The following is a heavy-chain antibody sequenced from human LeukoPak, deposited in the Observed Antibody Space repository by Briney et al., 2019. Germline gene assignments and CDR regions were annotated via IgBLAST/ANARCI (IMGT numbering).Heavy chain of an antibody. CDR3: ARVGVAAKSSRYFDY. CDR1: GGSLSSGDYY. V-gene: IGHV4-31*03. J-gene: IGHJ4*02. Sequence: PSQTLSLTCTVSGGSLSSGDYYWSWIRQHPGKCLEWIGYIHYSGSTYYSPSLKSRVTISVDTSKKQFSLKLSSVTAADTAVYYCARVGVAAKSSRYFDYWGQGTLVTVSS. CDR2: IHYSGST. D-gene: IGHD2-15*01.